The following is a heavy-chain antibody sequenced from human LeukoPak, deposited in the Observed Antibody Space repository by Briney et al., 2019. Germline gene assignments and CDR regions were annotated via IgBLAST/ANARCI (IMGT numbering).Heavy chain of an antibody. CDR2: INWNGGST. J-gene: IGHJ6*03. Sequence: GGSLRLSCAASVFTFDNYGMSWVRQAPGKGLEWVSGINWNGGSTGYADSVKGRFTISRDNAKNSLYLQMNSLRAEDTALYHCARGGSSWYYYYLDVWGKGTTVTVSS. CDR3: ARGGSSWYYYYLDV. CDR1: VFTFDNYG. D-gene: IGHD6-13*01. V-gene: IGHV3-20*01.